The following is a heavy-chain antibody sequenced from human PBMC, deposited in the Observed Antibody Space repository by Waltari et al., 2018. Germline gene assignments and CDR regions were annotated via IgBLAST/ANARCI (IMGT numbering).Heavy chain of an antibody. CDR2: ISGYNGNT. D-gene: IGHD5-12*01. Sequence: QVQLVQSGAEVKKPGAYVTVSCKASGYTFLNYDHRWVRQAPGQGLEWMGWISGYNGNTNEAQRRQGRVTMTTDTSTSTSYMVLRSLRYDDTAVYYCARKDGYNYYFDYWGQGTLVTVSS. CDR1: GYTFLNYD. CDR3: ARKDGYNYYFDY. J-gene: IGHJ4*02. V-gene: IGHV1-18*01.